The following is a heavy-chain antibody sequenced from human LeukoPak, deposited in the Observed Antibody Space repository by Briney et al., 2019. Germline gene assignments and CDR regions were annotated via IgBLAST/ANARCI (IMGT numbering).Heavy chain of an antibody. CDR2: VDPEDGET. V-gene: IGHV1-69-2*01. Sequence: ASVKVSCKVSGYTFTDYYMHWVQQAPGKGLEWMGLVDPEDGETIYAEKFQGRVTITADTSTDTAYMELSSLRSEDTAVYYCATLELERRSVIYYWGQGTLVTVSS. CDR1: GYTFTDYY. J-gene: IGHJ4*01. D-gene: IGHD1-1*01. CDR3: ATLELERRSVIYY.